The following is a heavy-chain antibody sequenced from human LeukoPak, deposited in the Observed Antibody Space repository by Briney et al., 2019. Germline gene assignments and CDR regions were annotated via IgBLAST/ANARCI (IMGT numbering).Heavy chain of an antibody. J-gene: IGHJ4*02. V-gene: IGHV3-23*01. D-gene: IGHD6-13*01. Sequence: GGSLRLSCAASGFTFSSYAMSWVRQAPGKGLEWVSGISSSGGSTYYADSVKGRFTISRDNSKNTLYLQMNSLRAEDTAVYYCAKTRPLDSSSWSHGDYWGQGTLVTVSS. CDR3: AKTRPLDSSSWSHGDY. CDR1: GFTFSSYA. CDR2: ISSSGGST.